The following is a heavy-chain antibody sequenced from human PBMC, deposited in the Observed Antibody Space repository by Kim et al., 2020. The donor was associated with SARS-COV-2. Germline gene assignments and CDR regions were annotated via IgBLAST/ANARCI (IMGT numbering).Heavy chain of an antibody. V-gene: IGHV3-48*02. D-gene: IGHD3-16*01. Sequence: GGSLRLSCAASGFTFSSYSMNWVRQAPGKGLEWVSYISSSSSTIYYADSVKGRFTISRDNAKNSLYLQMNSLRDEDTAVYYCARGLCISHPNWFDPWGQGTLVTVSS. CDR3: ARGLCISHPNWFDP. CDR1: GFTFSSYS. J-gene: IGHJ5*02. CDR2: ISSSSSTI.